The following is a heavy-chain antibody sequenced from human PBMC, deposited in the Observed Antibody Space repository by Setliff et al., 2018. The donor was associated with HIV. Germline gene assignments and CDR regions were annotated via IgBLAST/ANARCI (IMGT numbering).Heavy chain of an antibody. CDR1: GVPTSASTYY. Sequence: PSETLSLTCTVSGVPTSASTYYWGWIRQPPGKGLDWIGSIYHSGSTNYNPSLKSRVTISVDTSKNQFSLKLSSVTAADTAVYYCARGRVFDYWGQGTLVTVSS. J-gene: IGHJ4*02. V-gene: IGHV4-39*07. CDR3: ARGRVFDY. CDR2: IYHSGST.